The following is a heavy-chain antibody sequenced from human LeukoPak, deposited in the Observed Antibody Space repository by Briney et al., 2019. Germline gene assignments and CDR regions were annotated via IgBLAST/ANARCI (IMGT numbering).Heavy chain of an antibody. D-gene: IGHD6-13*01. V-gene: IGHV4-61*09. CDR3: ARDFVIAATTEYFQY. CDR2: IYTSGST. J-gene: IGHJ1*01. Sequence: SQTMSLTCTLSGGSISSGSYYWSWIRQPAGKGLEWIGHIYTSGSTKYNPSLKSRVTISADTSKNQCSLKLSSVTAADTAVYYCARDFVIAATTEYFQYWGQGTLVTVSS. CDR1: GGSISSGSYY.